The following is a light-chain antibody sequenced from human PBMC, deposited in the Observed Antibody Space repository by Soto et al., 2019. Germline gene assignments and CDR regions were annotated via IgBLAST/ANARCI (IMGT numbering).Light chain of an antibody. J-gene: IGKJ1*01. CDR1: QSVSSN. CDR3: QHNNNWWT. CDR2: GAS. V-gene: IGKV3-15*01. Sequence: EILMTHSPATLAVSPGEGATLSSSASQSVSSNLAWYQQKPGQAPRLIIYGASSRATGIPARFSGSGSGTEFTLTISSLQSEDFAVYYCQHNNNWWTFGQGTKVDI.